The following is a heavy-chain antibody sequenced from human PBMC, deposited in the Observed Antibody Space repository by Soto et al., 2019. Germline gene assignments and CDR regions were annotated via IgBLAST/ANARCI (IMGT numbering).Heavy chain of an antibody. D-gene: IGHD2-15*01. CDR2: ISSSSSYT. CDR3: ARAVVVVAATRYYYYGMDV. CDR1: GFTFSDYY. V-gene: IGHV3-11*06. Sequence: GGSLRLSCAASGFTFSDYYMSWIRQAPGKGLEWVSYISSSSSYTNYADSVKGRFTISGDNAKNSLYLQMNSLRAEDTAVYYCARAVVVVAATRYYYYGMDVWGQGTTVTVSS. J-gene: IGHJ6*02.